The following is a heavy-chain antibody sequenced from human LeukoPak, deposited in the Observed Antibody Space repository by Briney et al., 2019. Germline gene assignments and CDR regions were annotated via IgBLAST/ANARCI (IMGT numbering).Heavy chain of an antibody. Sequence: GGSLRLSCAASGFTFSSYWMSWVRQAPGKGLEWVANIKQDGSEKYYVDSVKGRFTISRDNAKNSLYLQMSSLRADDTAVYCCAIGSGWYRYWGQGTLVTVSS. CDR3: AIGSGWYRY. CDR1: GFTFSSYW. V-gene: IGHV3-7*01. CDR2: IKQDGSEK. D-gene: IGHD6-13*01. J-gene: IGHJ4*02.